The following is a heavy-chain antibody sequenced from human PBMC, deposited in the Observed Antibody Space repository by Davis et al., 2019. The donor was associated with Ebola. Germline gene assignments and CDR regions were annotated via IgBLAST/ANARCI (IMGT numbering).Heavy chain of an antibody. CDR1: RFAFSSYA. J-gene: IGHJ5*02. Sequence: PGGSLRLSCAASRFAFSSYAMSWVRQAPGMGLEWVSSISSSGDSTYYADSVKGRFTISRDNSKNTLYLQMNTLRAEDTAVYYCAKDAGNNYRWFDPWGQGTLVTVSS. CDR2: ISSSGDST. D-gene: IGHD4-11*01. CDR3: AKDAGNNYRWFDP. V-gene: IGHV3-23*01.